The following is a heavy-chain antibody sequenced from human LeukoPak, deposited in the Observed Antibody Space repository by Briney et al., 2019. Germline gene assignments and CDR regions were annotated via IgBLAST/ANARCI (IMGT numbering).Heavy chain of an antibody. Sequence: SETLSLTCTVSGGSISSSSYYWGWIRQPPGKGLEWSGSIYYSGSTYYNPSLKSRVTISVDTSKNQFSLKLSSVTAADTAVYYCARDRNIRGIAVAGMAFDYWGQGTLVTVSS. V-gene: IGHV4-39*07. J-gene: IGHJ4*02. CDR2: IYYSGST. CDR3: ARDRNIRGIAVAGMAFDY. CDR1: GGSISSSSYY. D-gene: IGHD6-19*01.